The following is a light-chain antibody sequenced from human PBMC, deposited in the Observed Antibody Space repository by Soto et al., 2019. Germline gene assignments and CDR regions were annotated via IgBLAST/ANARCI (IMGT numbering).Light chain of an antibody. CDR1: QSISMY. V-gene: IGKV1-39*01. J-gene: IGKJ4*01. CDR3: QQSFSTLT. Sequence: DLQMTQSPSSLSASVGDRVTITCRTSQSISMYLNWYQHKPGKAPKLLIYAASSLQSGVPSRFSGSGSGTDFTLTISSLQREDFATYYCQQSFSTLTFAGGTKVEIK. CDR2: AAS.